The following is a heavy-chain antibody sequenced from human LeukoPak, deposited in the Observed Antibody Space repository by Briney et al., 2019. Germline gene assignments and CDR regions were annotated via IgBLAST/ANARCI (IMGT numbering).Heavy chain of an antibody. V-gene: IGHV4-39*01. CDR3: ARVYSSGWYLHDY. CDR2: IYYSGST. J-gene: IGHJ4*02. CDR1: GGSISSSSYY. Sequence: SETLSLTCTVSGGSISSSSYYWGWIRQPPGKGLEWIGSIYYSGSTYYNPSLKSRVTISVDTSKDQFSLKLSSVTAADTAVYYCARVYSSGWYLHDYWGQGTLVTVSS. D-gene: IGHD6-19*01.